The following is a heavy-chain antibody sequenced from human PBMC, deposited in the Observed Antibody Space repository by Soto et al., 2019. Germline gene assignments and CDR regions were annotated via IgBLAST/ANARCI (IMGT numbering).Heavy chain of an antibody. CDR2: ISYDGSNK. Sequence: VQLVESGGGVVQPGRSLRLSCAASGFTFSSYAMHWVRQAPGKGLEWVAVISYDGSNKYYADSVKGRFTISRGNSKNTLYLQMNSLRAEDTAVYYCARPVAAVYYYYGMDVWGQGTTVTVSS. J-gene: IGHJ6*02. D-gene: IGHD2-15*01. CDR1: GFTFSSYA. CDR3: ARPVAAVYYYYGMDV. V-gene: IGHV3-30-3*01.